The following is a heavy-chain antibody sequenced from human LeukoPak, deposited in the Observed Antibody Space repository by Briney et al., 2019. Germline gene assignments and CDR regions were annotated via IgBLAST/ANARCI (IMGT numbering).Heavy chain of an antibody. D-gene: IGHD6-13*01. CDR1: GFTFSSHS. CDR3: ARGPLSYSSSWSRGAFDI. CDR2: ISSSSSYI. Sequence: GGSLRLSCAASGFTFSSHSMNWVRQAPGKGLEWVSSISSSSSYIYYADSVKGRFTISRDNAKNSLYLQMNSLRAEDTAVYYCARGPLSYSSSWSRGAFDIWGQGTMVTVSS. V-gene: IGHV3-21*01. J-gene: IGHJ3*02.